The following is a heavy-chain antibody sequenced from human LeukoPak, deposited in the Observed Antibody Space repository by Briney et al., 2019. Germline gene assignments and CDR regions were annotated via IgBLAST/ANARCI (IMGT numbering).Heavy chain of an antibody. J-gene: IGHJ1*01. CDR3: ATEGPYCGGDCYPYFQH. Sequence: GASVKVSCKASGYTFTSYDINWVRQATGQGLEWMGWMNPNSGNTGYAEKFQGRVTIAADTSTDTAYMELSSLRSEDTAVYYCATEGPYCGGDCYPYFQHWGQGTLVTVSS. CDR1: GYTFTSYD. V-gene: IGHV1-8*01. CDR2: MNPNSGNT. D-gene: IGHD2-21*02.